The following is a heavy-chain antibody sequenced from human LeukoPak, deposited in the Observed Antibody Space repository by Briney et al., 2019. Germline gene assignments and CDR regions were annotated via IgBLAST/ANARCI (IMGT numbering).Heavy chain of an antibody. D-gene: IGHD1-14*01. Sequence: ASVKVSCKASGYTFTSYYIHWVRQAPGQGLEWMGIINPSGGRTTYAQKFQGRVTITRNTSISTAYMELSSLRSEDTAVYYCARNHYYYYMDVWGKGTTVTVSS. CDR1: GYTFTSYY. V-gene: IGHV1-46*01. J-gene: IGHJ6*03. CDR2: INPSGGRT. CDR3: ARNHYYYYMDV.